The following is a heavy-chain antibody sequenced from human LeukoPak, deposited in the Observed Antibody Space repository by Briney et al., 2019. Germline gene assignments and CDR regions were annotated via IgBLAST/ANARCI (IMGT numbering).Heavy chain of an antibody. CDR2: IYTSGST. CDR1: GGFISGHY. V-gene: IGHV4-4*07. CDR3: ARASYSYDINGWVPFDY. Sequence: PSETLSLTCTVSGGFISGHYWSWIRQPAGKGLEWIGRIYTSGSTNYNPSLKSRVTISGDTSKNQFSLRLSSVTAADMAVYYCARASYSYDINGWVPFDYWGQGTLVTVSS. J-gene: IGHJ4*02. D-gene: IGHD3-22*01.